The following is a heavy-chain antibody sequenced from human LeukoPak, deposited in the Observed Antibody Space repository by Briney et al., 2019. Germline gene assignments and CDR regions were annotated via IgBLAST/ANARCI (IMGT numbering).Heavy chain of an antibody. D-gene: IGHD3-10*01. CDR2: IYPGDSET. CDR1: GYTFTTYW. V-gene: IGHV5-51*01. J-gene: IGHJ4*02. Sequence: GESLKISCKGSGYTFTTYWIGWVRQMPGKGLEWVGIIYPGDSETRYSPSFQGQVTISADQSISTAYLQWSSLKASDTAMYYCVRRYGSGASGYWGQGTLVTVSS. CDR3: VRRYGSGASGY.